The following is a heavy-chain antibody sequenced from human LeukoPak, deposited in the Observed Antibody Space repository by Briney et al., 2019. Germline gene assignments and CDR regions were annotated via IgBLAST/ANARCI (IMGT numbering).Heavy chain of an antibody. Sequence: PGGSLRLSCAASGFTFSSHLMHWVRQAPGKGLVWVTRINSDGSSTSYADSVKGRFTISRDNAKNTLYLQMNSLRAEDTAVFYCARDLKSFYGMDVWGQGTTVTVSS. CDR3: ARDLKSFYGMDV. CDR2: INSDGSST. D-gene: IGHD1-26*01. V-gene: IGHV3-74*01. CDR1: GFTFSSHL. J-gene: IGHJ6*02.